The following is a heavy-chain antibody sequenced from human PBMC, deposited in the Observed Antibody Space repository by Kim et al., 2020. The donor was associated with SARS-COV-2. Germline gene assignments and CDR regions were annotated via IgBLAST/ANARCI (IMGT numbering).Heavy chain of an antibody. Sequence: RFTISRDNAKNSLYLQMNSLRAEDTAVYYCARDPRYYDILTGYYGAAFDIWGQGTMVTVSS. CDR3: ARDPRYYDILTGYYGAAFDI. D-gene: IGHD3-9*01. J-gene: IGHJ3*02. V-gene: IGHV3-11*06.